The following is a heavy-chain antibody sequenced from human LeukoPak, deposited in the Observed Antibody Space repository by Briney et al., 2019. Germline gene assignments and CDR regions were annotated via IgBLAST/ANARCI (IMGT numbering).Heavy chain of an antibody. D-gene: IGHD3-22*01. Sequence: GASVKVSCKASGYTFTGYYMHWVRQAPGQGLEWMGGIIPIFGTANYAQKFQGRVTITADESTSTAYMELSSLRSEDTAVYYCARDPYYYDSSGYYYDDAFDIWGQGTMVTVSS. CDR3: ARDPYYYDSSGYYYDDAFDI. CDR1: GYTFTGYY. CDR2: IIPIFGTA. J-gene: IGHJ3*02. V-gene: IGHV1-69*13.